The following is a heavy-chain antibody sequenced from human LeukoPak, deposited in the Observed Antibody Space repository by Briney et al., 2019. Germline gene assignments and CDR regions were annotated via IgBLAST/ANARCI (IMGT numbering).Heavy chain of an antibody. CDR1: GFTFRSYT. CDR3: ARDHDYAFDY. V-gene: IGHV3-48*02. CDR2: LGTSSGSI. J-gene: IGHJ4*02. Sequence: GGSLRLSCAASGFTFRSYTMNWVRQAPGQGLEWVSYLGTSSGSIFYADSVKGRFTISRDNAKNSLYLQMNSLRDEDTAVYYCARDHDYAFDYWGQGTLVTVSS. D-gene: IGHD4-17*01.